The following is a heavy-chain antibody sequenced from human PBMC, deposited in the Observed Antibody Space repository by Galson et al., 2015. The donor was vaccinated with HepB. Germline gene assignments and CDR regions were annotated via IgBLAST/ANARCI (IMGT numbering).Heavy chain of an antibody. CDR3: ARGEDSGYDLGVDY. D-gene: IGHD5-12*01. Sequence: SLRLSCAASGFTFSSYAMHWVRQAPGKGLEWVAVISYDGSNKYYADSVKGRFTISRDNSKNTLYLQMNSLRAEDTAVYYCARGEDSGYDLGVDYWGQGTLVTVSS. V-gene: IGHV3-30-3*01. J-gene: IGHJ4*02. CDR1: GFTFSSYA. CDR2: ISYDGSNK.